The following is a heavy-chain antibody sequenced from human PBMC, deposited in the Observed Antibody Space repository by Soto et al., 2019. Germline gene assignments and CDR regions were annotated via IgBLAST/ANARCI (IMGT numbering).Heavy chain of an antibody. D-gene: IGHD2-15*01. CDR3: AKEGYCSGGSCSAGWFDP. CDR2: ISGSGGST. J-gene: IGHJ5*02. CDR1: GFTFSSYA. Sequence: SLRLSCAASGFTFSSYAMSWVRQAPGKGLEWVSAISGSGGSTYYADSVKGRFTISRDNSKHTLYLQMNSLRAEDTAVYYCAKEGYCSGGSCSAGWFDPWGQGTLVTVSS. V-gene: IGHV3-23*01.